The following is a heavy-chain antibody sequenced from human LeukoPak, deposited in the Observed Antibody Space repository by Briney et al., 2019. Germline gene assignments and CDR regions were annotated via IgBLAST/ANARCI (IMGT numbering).Heavy chain of an antibody. CDR3: ARTKAVAGTCYFDY. CDR1: SGSISTYY. D-gene: IGHD6-19*01. Sequence: PSEILSLTCTVSSGSISTYYWSWIRQPPGRGLEWIGYIYYSGSTNYNPSLKSRVTISVDTSKNQFSLKLTSVTATDTAVYYCARTKAVAGTCYFDYWGQGTLVTVS. CDR2: IYYSGST. V-gene: IGHV4-59*01. J-gene: IGHJ4*02.